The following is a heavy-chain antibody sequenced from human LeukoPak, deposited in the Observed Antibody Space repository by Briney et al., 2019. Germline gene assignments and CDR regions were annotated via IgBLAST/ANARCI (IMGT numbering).Heavy chain of an antibody. CDR1: GGSISSYY. CDR3: AKHSSGYYYPPAYYGMDV. J-gene: IGHJ6*02. CDR2: IYYSGST. Sequence: SETLSLTCTVSGGSISSYYWSWIRQPPGKGLEWIGYIYYSGSTNYNPSLKSRVTISVDTSKNQFSLKLSSVTAADTAAYYCAKHSSGYYYPPAYYGMDVWGQGTTVTVSS. V-gene: IGHV4-59*01. D-gene: IGHD3-22*01.